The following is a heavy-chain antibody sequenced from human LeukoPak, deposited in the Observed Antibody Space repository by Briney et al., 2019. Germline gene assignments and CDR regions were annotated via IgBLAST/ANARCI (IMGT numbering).Heavy chain of an antibody. CDR2: IYYSGST. V-gene: IGHV4-59*01. CDR3: ARSGLLVRGAFPVDP. CDR1: GGSISSYY. J-gene: IGHJ5*02. Sequence: SETLSLTCTVSGGSISSYYWSWIRQPPGKGLEWIGYIYYSGSTNYNPSLKSRVTISVDTSKNQFSLKLSSVTAADTAVYYCARSGLLVRGAFPVDPWGQGTLVTASS. D-gene: IGHD3-10*01.